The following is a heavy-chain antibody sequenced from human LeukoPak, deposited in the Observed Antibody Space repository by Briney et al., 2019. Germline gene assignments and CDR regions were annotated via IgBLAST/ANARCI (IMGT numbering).Heavy chain of an antibody. CDR3: AKDLNWNQADY. J-gene: IGHJ4*02. D-gene: IGHD1-14*01. CDR2: INSDGTMI. V-gene: IGHV3-74*01. Sequence: GGSLRLSCAASGLSITNYWMFWFRQAPGKGREWVSRINSDGTMINNADSVTGRFTISRDTSKNTVYLQMNSLRVEDTAMYYCAKDLNWNQADYWGQGTLVTVSS. CDR1: GLSITNYW.